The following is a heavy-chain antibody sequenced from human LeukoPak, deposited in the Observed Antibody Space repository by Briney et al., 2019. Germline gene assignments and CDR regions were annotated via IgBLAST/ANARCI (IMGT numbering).Heavy chain of an antibody. V-gene: IGHV1-69*04. J-gene: IGHJ3*02. CDR1: GGTFSTYD. CDR2: IIPIFGIT. D-gene: IGHD2-21*02. CDR3: AKDWRDVVVTAFDI. Sequence: SVKVSCKASGGTFSTYDISWVRQAPGQGVEWMGRIIPIFGITNYAQNFQGRVTMTADKSTSTVYMELSSPRSEDTAVYYCAKDWRDVVVTAFDIWGQGTMVTVSS.